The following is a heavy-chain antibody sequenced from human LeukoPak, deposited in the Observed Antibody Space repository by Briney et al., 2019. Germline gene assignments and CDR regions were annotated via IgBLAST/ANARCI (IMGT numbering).Heavy chain of an antibody. CDR1: SGSFSGYY. J-gene: IGHJ5*02. Sequence: SETLSLTCAVYSGSFSGYYWSWIRQPPGKGLEWIGEISHSGSTNYNPSLKSRVTISVDVSKNQFSLKLTSVTAADTAVYYCARAPTRQCITLNRGVLGFDPWGQGTLVTVSS. V-gene: IGHV4-34*01. D-gene: IGHD3-10*01. CDR3: ARAPTRQCITLNRGVLGFDP. CDR2: ISHSGST.